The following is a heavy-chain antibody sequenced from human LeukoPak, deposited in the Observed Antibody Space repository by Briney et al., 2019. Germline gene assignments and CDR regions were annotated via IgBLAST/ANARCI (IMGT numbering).Heavy chain of an antibody. CDR1: GGSISSSSYY. Sequence: PSETLSLTCTVSGGSISSSSYYWGWIRQPPGKGLEWIGSIFYSGSTFYNASLRSRATVSVDTSKNQFSLSLSTVTAADTAVYYCARFAVARYFEPFDYWGQGTLVIVSS. CDR2: IFYSGST. V-gene: IGHV4-39*01. J-gene: IGHJ4*02. CDR3: ARFAVARYFEPFDY. D-gene: IGHD3-9*01.